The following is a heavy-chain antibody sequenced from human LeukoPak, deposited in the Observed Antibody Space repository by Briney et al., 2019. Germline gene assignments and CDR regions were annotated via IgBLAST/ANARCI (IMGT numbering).Heavy chain of an antibody. Sequence: KPSETLSLTCTVSADSFSGYLWAWIRQPPGKGLEWIGYVSDSGGTNYNPSLKSRPSISLDTAKNQFSLKLRSVTAADTAVYYCARSHGLYWGQGTLVTVSS. CDR1: ADSFSGYL. CDR2: VSDSGGT. CDR3: ARSHGLY. V-gene: IGHV4-59*01. J-gene: IGHJ4*02.